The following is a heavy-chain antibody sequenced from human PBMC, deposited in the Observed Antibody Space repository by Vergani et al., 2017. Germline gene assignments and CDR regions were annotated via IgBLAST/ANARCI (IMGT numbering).Heavy chain of an antibody. CDR3: AKDXFTSSSWTIYYYYYGMDV. J-gene: IGHJ6*02. CDR1: GFTFSSYS. CDR2: ISSSSSYI. V-gene: IGHV3-21*01. Sequence: EVQLVESGGGLVKPGGSLRLSCAASGFTFSSYSMNWVRQAPGKGLEWVSSISSSSSYIYYADSVKGRFTISRDNAKNSLYLQMNSLRAEDTAVYYCAKDXFTSSSWTIYYYYYGMDVWGQGTTVTVSS. D-gene: IGHD6-13*01.